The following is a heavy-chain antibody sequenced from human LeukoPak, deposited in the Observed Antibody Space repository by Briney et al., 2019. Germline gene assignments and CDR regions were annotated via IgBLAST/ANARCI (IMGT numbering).Heavy chain of an antibody. V-gene: IGHV1-2*02. D-gene: IGHD1-26*01. J-gene: IGHJ4*02. CDR1: GYTFTGYY. CDR2: INPNSGGT. Sequence: ASVKVSCKASGYTFTGYYIHWVRQAPGQGLEWMGWINPNSGGTNYAQKSQGRVTMTRDTSISTAYMELSRLRSDDTAVYYCARVAGIRHGAPSYWGQGTLVTVSS. CDR3: ARVAGIRHGAPSY.